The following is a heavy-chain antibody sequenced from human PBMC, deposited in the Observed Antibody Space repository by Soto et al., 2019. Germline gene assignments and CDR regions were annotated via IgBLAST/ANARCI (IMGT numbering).Heavy chain of an antibody. CDR1: GFTLSNTG. CDR2: ISHDGSNT. V-gene: IGHV3-30*18. D-gene: IGHD6-19*01. CDR3: AEGWGSSCWFNRVDP. Sequence: QVQLVESGGGVVQPGRSLRLSCVASGFTLSNTGMHWVRQAPGKGLEWVAMISHDGSNTYYGDSVKGRFTISRDNSWNTLDLEMGSLRPGEVSVYYRAEGWGSSCWFNRVDPWGQGTLVTVSS. J-gene: IGHJ5*02.